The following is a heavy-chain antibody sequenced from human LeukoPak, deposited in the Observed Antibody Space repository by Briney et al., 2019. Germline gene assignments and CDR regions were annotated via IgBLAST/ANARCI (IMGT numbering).Heavy chain of an antibody. Sequence: GGSLRLSCAASGFTFSTYSMNWVRQAPGKGLEWVSYISSFGSTIYYADSVKGRFTISRDNAKNSLYLLMNSLRAEDTAVYYCARDQGSIVSYWGQGTLVTVSS. J-gene: IGHJ4*02. CDR1: GFTFSTYS. CDR3: ARDQGSIVSY. CDR2: ISSFGSTI. D-gene: IGHD5/OR15-5a*01. V-gene: IGHV3-48*01.